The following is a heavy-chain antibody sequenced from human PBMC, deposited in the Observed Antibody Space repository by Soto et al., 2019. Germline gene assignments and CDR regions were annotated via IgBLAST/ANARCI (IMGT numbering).Heavy chain of an antibody. CDR2: IYYSGST. Sequence: KTSETLSLTCTVSGGSISSYYWSWIRQPPGKGLEWIGYIYYSGSTNYNPSLKSRVSISVDTSKNQFSLKLNSVTAADTAVYYCARLLVVTAHWRSWFDPWGQGTLVTVSS. CDR1: GGSISSYY. D-gene: IGHD2-21*02. CDR3: ARLLVVTAHWRSWFDP. J-gene: IGHJ5*02. V-gene: IGHV4-59*01.